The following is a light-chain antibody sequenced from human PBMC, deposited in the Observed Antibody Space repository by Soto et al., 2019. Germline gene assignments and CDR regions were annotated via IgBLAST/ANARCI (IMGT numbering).Light chain of an antibody. CDR3: MQSLQIPLT. Sequence: IVMTQSPLSLAVTPGEPASISCRSRQSLLYSHGYNALDWYLQKPGQSPQLLIYFGSYRASGVPDRFSGSGSGTDFTLTISSVEPDDVGVYYCMQSLQIPLTFGPGTKVDVK. V-gene: IGKV2-28*01. CDR1: QSLLYSHGYNA. J-gene: IGKJ3*01. CDR2: FGS.